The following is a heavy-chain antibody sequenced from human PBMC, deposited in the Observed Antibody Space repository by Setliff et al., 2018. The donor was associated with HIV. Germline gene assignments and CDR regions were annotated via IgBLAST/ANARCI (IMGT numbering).Heavy chain of an antibody. Sequence: SETLSLTCTVSGGSISSGGYYWSWIRQHPGKGLEWIGYIYYSGSTHYNPPLKSRATISVDTSKNQFSLRLNSATAADTAVYYCARGATVLPGYSDRWEYFYMDVWGKGTTVTVSS. D-gene: IGHD5-12*01. CDR2: IYYSGST. V-gene: IGHV4-31*03. CDR1: GGSISSGGYY. J-gene: IGHJ6*03. CDR3: ARGATVLPGYSDRWEYFYMDV.